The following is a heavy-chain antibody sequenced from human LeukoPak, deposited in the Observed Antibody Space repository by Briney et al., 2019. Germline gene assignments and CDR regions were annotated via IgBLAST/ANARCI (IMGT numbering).Heavy chain of an antibody. CDR2: LSPSGGIT. V-gene: IGHV3-23*01. CDR3: AKGVNYFVLEY. J-gene: IGHJ4*02. Sequence: PGGSLRLSCAASGFTFSTYAMSWVRQAPGKGLGWVSALSPSGGITYYEDSVKGRFTISRDNSKNTLYLQMNSLRAEDTAVYYCAKGVNYFVLEYWGQGTLVTISS. CDR1: GFTFSTYA. D-gene: IGHD3-10*02.